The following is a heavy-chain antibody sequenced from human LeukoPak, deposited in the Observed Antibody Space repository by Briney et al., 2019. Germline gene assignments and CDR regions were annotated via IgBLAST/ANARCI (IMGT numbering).Heavy chain of an antibody. CDR1: GFTFSSYG. CDR3: VRDRGDGYNQIDY. J-gene: IGHJ4*02. D-gene: IGHD5-24*01. V-gene: IGHV3-30*04. Sequence: PGGSLRLSCAASGFTFSSYGLHWVRQAPGKGLECVAVISKDGSNEHCADPGKGRFTISRDNSKNTLYLQMNSLRTEDTAVYYCVRDRGDGYNQIDYWGQGTLVTVSS. CDR2: ISKDGSNE.